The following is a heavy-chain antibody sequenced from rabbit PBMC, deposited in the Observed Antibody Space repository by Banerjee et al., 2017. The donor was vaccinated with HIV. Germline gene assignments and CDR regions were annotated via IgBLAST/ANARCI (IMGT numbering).Heavy chain of an antibody. CDR2: IYAGSSGSA. CDR1: GFDFSSNA. V-gene: IGHV1S45*01. CDR3: ARDRGTDSNYYYTFNL. Sequence: LEESGGGLVKPEGSLTLTCKASGFDFSSNAICWVRQAPGKGLEWIGTIYAGSSGSAYYASWVNGRFTISKTSSTTVTLQMTSLTAADTATYFCARDRGTDSNYYYTFNLWGPGTLRHRL. D-gene: IGHD8-1*01. J-gene: IGHJ4*01.